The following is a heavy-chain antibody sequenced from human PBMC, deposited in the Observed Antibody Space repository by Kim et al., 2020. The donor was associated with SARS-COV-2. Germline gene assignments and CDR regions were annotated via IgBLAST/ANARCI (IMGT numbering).Heavy chain of an antibody. CDR3: ARESGTRYSWNYVDY. D-gene: IGHD1-20*01. Sequence: PSLKSRGTVAVDTSKNQFSLKLSSVTAADTAVYYCARESGTRYSWNYVDYWGQGALVTVSS. J-gene: IGHJ4*02. V-gene: IGHV4-59*01.